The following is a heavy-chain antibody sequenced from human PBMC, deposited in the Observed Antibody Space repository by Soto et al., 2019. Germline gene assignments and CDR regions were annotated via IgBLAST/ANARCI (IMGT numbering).Heavy chain of an antibody. CDR3: ARGNIHFDY. Sequence: QTLSLTCAISGGSVSSNRASWNWIRPAQARGLNWLGRNCCRSNWYYDHAGPVTIRITTSTDTSKNQFSLQLTAVTPDYTAVYYCARGNIHFDYWGQGTLVTVSS. J-gene: IGHJ4*02. V-gene: IGHV6-1*01. CDR1: GGSVSSNRAS. CDR2: NCCRSNWYY. D-gene: IGHD2-2*02.